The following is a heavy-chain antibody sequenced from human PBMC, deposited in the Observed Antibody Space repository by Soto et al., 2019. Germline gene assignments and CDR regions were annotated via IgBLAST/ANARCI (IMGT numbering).Heavy chain of an antibody. D-gene: IGHD6-19*01. CDR3: AKVIEVAGTLDGFDI. V-gene: IGHV3-23*01. Sequence: GGSLRLSCAASGFTFSSYAMTWVRQAPGKGLEWVSLISGSGVGTYYADSVKGRFTISRDNSKNTLYLQMNSLRAEDTAQYFCAKVIEVAGTLDGFDIWGQGTMVTVS. CDR2: ISGSGVGT. J-gene: IGHJ3*02. CDR1: GFTFSSYA.